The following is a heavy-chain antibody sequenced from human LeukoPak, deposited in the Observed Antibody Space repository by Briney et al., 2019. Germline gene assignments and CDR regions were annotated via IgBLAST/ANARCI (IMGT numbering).Heavy chain of an antibody. Sequence: ASVKVSCKASGYTFSSYYMHWVRQAPGQGLEWMGWINPNSGGTNYAQKFQGRVTMTRDTSISTAYMELSRLRSDDTAVYYCARELRVAVAGIDYWGQGTLVTVSS. D-gene: IGHD6-19*01. CDR3: ARELRVAVAGIDY. CDR1: GYTFSSYY. J-gene: IGHJ4*02. V-gene: IGHV1-2*02. CDR2: INPNSGGT.